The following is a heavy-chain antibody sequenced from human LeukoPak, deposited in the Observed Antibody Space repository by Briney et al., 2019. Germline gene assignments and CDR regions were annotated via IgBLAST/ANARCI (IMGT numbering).Heavy chain of an antibody. V-gene: IGHV3-21*04. J-gene: IGHJ4*02. Sequence: GGSLRLSCAASGFTFSSYSMNWVRQAPGKGLEWVSSISSSSSYIYYADSVKGRFTISRDNAKNSLYLQMDSLRIEDTALYYCVKARRGTTTSYFDYWGQGALVTVSS. CDR2: ISSSSSYI. CDR1: GFTFSSYS. D-gene: IGHD2/OR15-2a*01. CDR3: VKARRGTTTSYFDY.